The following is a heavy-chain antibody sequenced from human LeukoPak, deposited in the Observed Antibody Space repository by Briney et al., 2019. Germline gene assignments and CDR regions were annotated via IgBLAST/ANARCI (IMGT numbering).Heavy chain of an antibody. CDR1: GFTFSSYA. Sequence: HAGGSLRLSCAASGFTFSSYAMSWVRQDPGKGLVWVSFMNGDGSSTNYADSVKGRFTISRDNAKNTLSLQMNSLRAEDTAVYYCARTATDAFDIWGQGTMVTVSS. V-gene: IGHV3-74*01. D-gene: IGHD2-21*02. J-gene: IGHJ3*02. CDR3: ARTATDAFDI. CDR2: MNGDGSST.